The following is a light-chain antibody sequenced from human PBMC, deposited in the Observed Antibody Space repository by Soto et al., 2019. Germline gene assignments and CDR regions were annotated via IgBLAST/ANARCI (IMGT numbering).Light chain of an antibody. J-gene: IGLJ1*01. Sequence: QSVLTQPPSASGTPGQRVTLSCSGSSSNIGSNYVYWYQQLPGTAPKLLIYRNNQRSSGVPDRFSGSKSGTSASLAISGLRSEDEADYYCAAWDDSLSGYVFGTGTKLTVL. CDR2: RNN. CDR3: AAWDDSLSGYV. CDR1: SSNIGSNY. V-gene: IGLV1-47*01.